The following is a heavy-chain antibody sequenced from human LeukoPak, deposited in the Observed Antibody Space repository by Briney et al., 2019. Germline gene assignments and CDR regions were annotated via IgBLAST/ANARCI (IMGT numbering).Heavy chain of an antibody. V-gene: IGHV3-23*01. CDR1: GFTFSSYA. CDR2: ISGSGDYT. D-gene: IGHD1-26*01. CDR3: ARDRDSGTHYTYFQV. J-gene: IGHJ1*01. Sequence: PGRSLRLSCAASGFTFSSYAMHWVRQAPGKGLEWVSAISGSGDYTFYADSVKGRFTISRDNSKNTLYLQLDSLRGDDTAVYHCARDRDSGTHYTYFQVWGQGTLVSVPS.